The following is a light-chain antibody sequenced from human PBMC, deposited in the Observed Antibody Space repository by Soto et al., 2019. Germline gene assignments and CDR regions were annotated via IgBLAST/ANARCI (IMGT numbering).Light chain of an antibody. CDR3: CSYAGTYTRGL. J-gene: IGLJ2*01. CDR1: SSDVGGYDF. Sequence: QSALTQPRSVSGSPGQSVTISCTGTSSDVGGYDFVSWYQHPPGKAPKLMIYDVSKRPSGVPDRFSGSKSGNTASLTISGLQAEDEADYYCCSYAGTYTRGLFGGGPKLTVL. V-gene: IGLV2-11*01. CDR2: DVS.